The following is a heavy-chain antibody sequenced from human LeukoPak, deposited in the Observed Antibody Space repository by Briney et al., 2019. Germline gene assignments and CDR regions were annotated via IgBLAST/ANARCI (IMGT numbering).Heavy chain of an antibody. J-gene: IGHJ4*02. CDR1: GFTFSSYA. CDR3: AKDRRRYCSSTSGGIGDY. V-gene: IGHV3-23*01. D-gene: IGHD2-2*01. CDR2: ISGSGGST. Sequence: GGSLRLSCAASGFTFSSYAMSWVRQAPGKGLEWVSAISGSGGSTYYADSVKGRFTISRDNSKNTLYLQMNSLRAEDTAVYYCAKDRRRYCSSTSGGIGDYWGQGTLVTVSS.